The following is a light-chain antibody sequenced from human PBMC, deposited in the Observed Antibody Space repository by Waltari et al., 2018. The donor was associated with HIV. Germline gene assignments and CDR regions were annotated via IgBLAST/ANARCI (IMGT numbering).Light chain of an antibody. V-gene: IGLV2-14*03. J-gene: IGLJ3*02. CDR2: DVT. CDR3: SSYTSSSWV. Sequence: QSALTQPASVSGSPGQSITLSCTGISSDVDYYNYDCWYQQHPGKAPKLMIYDVTHRPSGVSNRFSGSKSGNTASLTISGLQAEDEADYYCSSYTSSSWVFGGGTKLTVL. CDR1: SSDVDYYNY.